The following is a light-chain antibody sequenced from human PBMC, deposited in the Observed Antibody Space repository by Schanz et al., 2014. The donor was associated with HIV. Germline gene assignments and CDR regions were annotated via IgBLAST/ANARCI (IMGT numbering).Light chain of an antibody. CDR2: EAS. Sequence: DIQMTQSPSTLSASVGDRVTITCRASQSISSWLAWYQQKPGKAPNLLISEASTLEFGVPPRFSGSGSGTKFTLTISNLQPEDFATYYCLQHNTYPRTFGQGTKLEI. CDR3: LQHNTYPRT. V-gene: IGKV1-5*03. J-gene: IGKJ2*01. CDR1: QSISSW.